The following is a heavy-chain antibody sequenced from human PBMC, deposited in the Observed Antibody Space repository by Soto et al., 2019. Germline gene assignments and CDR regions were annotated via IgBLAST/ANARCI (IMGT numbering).Heavy chain of an antibody. J-gene: IGHJ6*03. Sequence: SETLSLTCTVSGGSISSYYWSWIRQPPGKGLEWIGYIYYSGSTNYNPSLKSRVTISVDTSKNQFSLKLSSVTAADTAVYYCARGGEDIVVGPAAIFSYYYYMDVWGKGTTVTVSS. CDR1: GGSISSYY. CDR3: ARGGEDIVVGPAAIFSYYYYMDV. V-gene: IGHV4-59*01. D-gene: IGHD2-2*01. CDR2: IYYSGST.